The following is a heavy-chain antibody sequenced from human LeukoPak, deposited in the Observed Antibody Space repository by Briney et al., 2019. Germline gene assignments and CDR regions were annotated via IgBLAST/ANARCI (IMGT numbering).Heavy chain of an antibody. CDR2: MNPNSGNT. Sequence: GASVKVSCKASGYTFTSYDINWVRQATGQGLEWVGWMNPNSGNTGYAQKFQGRVTMTRDMSTSTDYMELSSLRSEDTAIYYCARDNSVGDNAWWFDPWGQGTLVTVSS. J-gene: IGHJ5*02. D-gene: IGHD1-26*01. CDR1: GYTFTSYD. V-gene: IGHV1-8*02. CDR3: ARDNSVGDNAWWFDP.